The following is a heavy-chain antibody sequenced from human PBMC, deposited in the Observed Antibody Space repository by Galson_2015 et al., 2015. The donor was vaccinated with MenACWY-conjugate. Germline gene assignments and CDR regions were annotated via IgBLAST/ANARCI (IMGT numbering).Heavy chain of an antibody. CDR3: ARDQQGYNSSLYRSFDY. V-gene: IGHV3-30*04. D-gene: IGHD5-18*01. CDR2: TSYGGSQK. CDR1: GFTISRYA. Sequence: SLRLSCAASGFTISRYAMHWVRQAPGKGLEWVAVTSYGGSQKYYADSVKGRFTISRDNSKNTLYLQMNSLREEDTAVYYCARDQQGYNSSLYRSFDYWGQGTLVTVSS. J-gene: IGHJ4*02.